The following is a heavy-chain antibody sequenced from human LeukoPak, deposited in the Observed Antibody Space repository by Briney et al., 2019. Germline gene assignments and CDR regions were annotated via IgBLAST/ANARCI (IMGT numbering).Heavy chain of an antibody. J-gene: IGHJ6*03. D-gene: IGHD3-3*01. CDR1: GGSISSSSYY. Sequence: SETLSLTCTVSGGSISSSSYYWGWIRQPPGKGLEWIGSIYYSGSTYYNPSLKSRVTISVDTSKNQFSLKLSPVTAADTAVYYCARFFAENYYYYYYMDVWGKGTTVTVSS. CDR2: IYYSGST. CDR3: ARFFAENYYYYYYMDV. V-gene: IGHV4-39*01.